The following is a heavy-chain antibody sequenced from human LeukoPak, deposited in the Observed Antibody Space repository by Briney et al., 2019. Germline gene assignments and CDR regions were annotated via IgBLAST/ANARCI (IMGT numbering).Heavy chain of an antibody. CDR1: GGSFSGYY. D-gene: IGHD6-13*01. CDR3: ARSDPGIAAAVTPFTGYGMDV. CDR2: INHSGST. V-gene: IGHV4-34*01. Sequence: SETLSLTCAVYGGSFSGYYWSWIRQPPGKGLEWIGEINHSGSTNYNPSLKSRVTISVDTSKNQFSLKLSSVTAADTAVYYCARSDPGIAAAVTPFTGYGMDVWGQGTTVTVSS. J-gene: IGHJ6*02.